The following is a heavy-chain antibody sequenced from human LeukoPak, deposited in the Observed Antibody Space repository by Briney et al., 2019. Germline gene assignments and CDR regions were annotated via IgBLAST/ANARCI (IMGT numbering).Heavy chain of an antibody. D-gene: IGHD1-1*01. CDR2: IYPGDSDT. Sequence: GESLQISCQGSGYSFTSYWIGWVRQMPGKGLEWMGIIYPGDSDTRYSPSFQGQVTISADKSISTAYLQWSSLKASDTAMYYCARQARTGTHYYYGMDVWGQGTTVTVSS. CDR3: ARQARTGTHYYYGMDV. CDR1: GYSFTSYW. V-gene: IGHV5-51*01. J-gene: IGHJ6*02.